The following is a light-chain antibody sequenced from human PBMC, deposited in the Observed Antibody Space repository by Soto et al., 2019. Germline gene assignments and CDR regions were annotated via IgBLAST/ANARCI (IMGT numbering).Light chain of an antibody. J-gene: IGKJ1*01. CDR3: QQSYSTPPS. CDR1: QSISSY. CDR2: AAS. Sequence: DLQMTQSPSSLSASVGDRVTITCRASQSISSYLNWYQQKPGKAPKLLIYAASSLQSGVPSRFSGGGSGTDFTLTISSLQPEDFATYYCQQSYSTPPSFGQGTKVEIK. V-gene: IGKV1-39*01.